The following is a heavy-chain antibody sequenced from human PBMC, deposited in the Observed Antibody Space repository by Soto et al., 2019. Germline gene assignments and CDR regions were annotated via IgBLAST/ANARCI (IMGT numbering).Heavy chain of an antibody. D-gene: IGHD1-26*01. CDR2: IHYSGNA. J-gene: IGHJ4*02. CDR1: AVSFGNDDYY. V-gene: IGHV4-30-4*01. Sequence: QVQLQESGPGLVNPSHTLSLTCTVSAVSFGNDDYYWSWIGHPPGKGLEWIAYIHYSGNAYYNPSVRSRVSISIDTSYVPFFRKLSSVTAADTAVYYCARDRWDVYYFDFWGQGALVTVSS. CDR3: ARDRWDVYYFDF.